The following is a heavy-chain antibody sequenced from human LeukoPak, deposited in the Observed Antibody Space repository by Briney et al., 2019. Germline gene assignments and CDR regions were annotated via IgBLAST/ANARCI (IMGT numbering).Heavy chain of an antibody. CDR1: GGSISSGHYY. V-gene: IGHV3-7*02. CDR2: IKEDGSEK. D-gene: IGHD6-13*01. CDR3: ASSRWYAFGS. Sequence: ETLSLTCTVSGGSISSGHYYWTWVRQAPGKGLEWVAHIKEDGSEKYYVDSVKGRFTVSRDNAKNSLYLQMNSLRAEDTAVYSCASSRWYAFGSWGRGTLVTVSS. J-gene: IGHJ4*02.